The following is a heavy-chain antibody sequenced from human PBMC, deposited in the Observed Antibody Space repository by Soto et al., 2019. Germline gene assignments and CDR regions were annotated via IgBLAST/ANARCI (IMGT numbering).Heavy chain of an antibody. J-gene: IGHJ4*02. V-gene: IGHV1-18*01. CDR1: GYTFTRFG. D-gene: IGHD6-19*01. CDR3: ARLYSSGWNRSYFDY. Sequence: QVQLVQSGAEVKRPGSSVKVSCKASGYTFTRFGIGCVRQAPGQGLELMGWISAYHGSTNYAQNFQGRVTMTTDTPTSTAYMELRSLRSDDTAVYYCARLYSSGWNRSYFDYWGQGTLVTVSS. CDR2: ISAYHGST.